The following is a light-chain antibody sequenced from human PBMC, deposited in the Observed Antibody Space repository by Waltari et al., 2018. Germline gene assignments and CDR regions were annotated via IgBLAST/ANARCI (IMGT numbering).Light chain of an antibody. CDR1: GSNLGAGYE. Sequence: QSVLTQPPSVSGAPGQRVSISCTGTGSNLGAGYEVHWYQQLPGKAPRLLIYGTSSRPPGVPDRFFGSQSGTSASLAITGLQAEDEADYYCQSYDTSLSVVFGGGTKLTVL. J-gene: IGLJ2*01. CDR2: GTS. CDR3: QSYDTSLSVV. V-gene: IGLV1-40*01.